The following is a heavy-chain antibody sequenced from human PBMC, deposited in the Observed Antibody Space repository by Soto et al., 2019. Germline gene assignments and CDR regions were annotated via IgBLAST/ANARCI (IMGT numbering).Heavy chain of an antibody. D-gene: IGHD3-9*01. CDR1: GGSISSYY. Sequence: PSETLSLTCTVSGGSISSYYWSWIRQPPGKGLEWIGYIYYSGSTNYNPSLKSRVTISVDTSKNQFSLKLSSVTAADTAVYYCAREYYDILTGYQLSWFDPWGQGTLVTVSS. J-gene: IGHJ5*02. CDR3: AREYYDILTGYQLSWFDP. V-gene: IGHV4-59*01. CDR2: IYYSGST.